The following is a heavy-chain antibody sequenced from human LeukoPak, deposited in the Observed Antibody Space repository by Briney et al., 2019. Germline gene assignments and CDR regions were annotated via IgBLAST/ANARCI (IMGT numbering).Heavy chain of an antibody. CDR2: IKQDGSEK. CDR3: ARDLEVIAAAGNYDY. Sequence: GGSLRLSCAASGFTFSSYWMSWVRQAPGKGLEWVANIKQDGSEKYYVASVKGRFTISRDNAKNSLYLQMNSLRAEDTAVYYCARDLEVIAAAGNYDYWGQGTLVTVSS. J-gene: IGHJ4*02. CDR1: GFTFSSYW. D-gene: IGHD6-13*01. V-gene: IGHV3-7*03.